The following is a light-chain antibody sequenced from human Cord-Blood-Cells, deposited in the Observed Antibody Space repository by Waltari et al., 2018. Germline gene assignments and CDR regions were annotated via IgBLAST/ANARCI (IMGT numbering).Light chain of an antibody. J-gene: IGLJ2*01. V-gene: IGLV2-14*01. CDR1: SSDVGGYNY. CDR3: SSYTSSSTLV. CDR2: EVS. Sequence: QSALTQPASVSGSPGQSITISCTGTSSDVGGYNYVSCYQQHPGKAPKRMIYEVSNRPSGVSNRFSGSKSGNTASLTISGLQAEDEADYYCSSYTSSSTLVFGGGTKLTVL.